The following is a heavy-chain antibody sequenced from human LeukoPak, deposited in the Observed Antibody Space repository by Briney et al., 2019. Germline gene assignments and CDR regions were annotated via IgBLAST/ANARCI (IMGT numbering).Heavy chain of an antibody. J-gene: IGHJ4*02. V-gene: IGHV1-2*02. Sequence: GASVKVSCKASGYTFSDYYLHWVRQAPGQGLEWMGWINPNSGGTNYAQKFQGRVTMTRDTSISTAYMELSRLRSDDTAVYYCARYYGDSGRFDYWGQGTLVTVSS. CDR2: INPNSGGT. CDR1: GYTFSDYY. CDR3: ARYYGDSGRFDY. D-gene: IGHD4-17*01.